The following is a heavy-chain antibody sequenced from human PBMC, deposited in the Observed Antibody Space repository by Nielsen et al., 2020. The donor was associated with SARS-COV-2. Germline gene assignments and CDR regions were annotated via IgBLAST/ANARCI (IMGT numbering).Heavy chain of an antibody. CDR2: INSDGSST. V-gene: IGHV3-74*01. Sequence: GGSLRLSCATSGFTFSYYGMHWVRQAPGKGLVWVSRINSDGSSTSYADSVKGRFTISRDNAKNTLYLQMNSLRAEDTAVYYCVRGLQVPNGLAHRWGQGTLVTVSS. D-gene: IGHD3-16*01. CDR1: GFTFSYYG. J-gene: IGHJ4*02. CDR3: VRGLQVPNGLAHR.